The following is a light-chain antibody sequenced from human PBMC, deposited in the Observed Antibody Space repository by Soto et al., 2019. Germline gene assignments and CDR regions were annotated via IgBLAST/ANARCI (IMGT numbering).Light chain of an antibody. CDR2: HAS. V-gene: IGKV1-5*01. CDR3: QQYNSYS. J-gene: IGKJ1*01. Sequence: IPLTQSPSTLSASIGDTVTITCRASESITRWLAWYQQKPGTAPKLLIYHASTLESGVPSRFSGSGSGTEFTLTISSLQPDDFATYYCQQYNSYSFGQGTKVDIK. CDR1: ESITRW.